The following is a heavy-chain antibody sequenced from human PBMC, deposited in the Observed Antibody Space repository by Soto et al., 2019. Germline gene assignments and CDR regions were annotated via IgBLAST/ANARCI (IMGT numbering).Heavy chain of an antibody. D-gene: IGHD3-10*01. CDR3: ASPYYYGSGSPNAFDI. J-gene: IGHJ3*02. Sequence: GGSLRLSCAASGFTFSDYYMSWIRQAPGKGLEWVSYISSSGSTIYYADSVKGRFTISRDNAKNSLYLQMNSLRAEDTAVYYCASPYYYGSGSPNAFDIWGQGTMVTVSS. CDR1: GFTFSDYY. CDR2: ISSSGSTI. V-gene: IGHV3-11*01.